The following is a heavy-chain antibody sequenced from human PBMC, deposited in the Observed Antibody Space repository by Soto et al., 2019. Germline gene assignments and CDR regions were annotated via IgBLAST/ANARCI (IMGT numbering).Heavy chain of an antibody. CDR1: GFTFSSYW. D-gene: IGHD3-22*01. CDR2: IKQDGSEK. V-gene: IGHV3-7*03. CDR3: LTYYYDSSGYSPFDY. Sequence: GGSLRLSCAASGFTFSSYWMSWVRQAPGKGLEWVANIKQDGSEKYYVDSVKGRFTISRDNAKNSLYLQMNSLRAEDTAVYYCLTYYYDSSGYSPFDYWGQGTLVTVSS. J-gene: IGHJ4*02.